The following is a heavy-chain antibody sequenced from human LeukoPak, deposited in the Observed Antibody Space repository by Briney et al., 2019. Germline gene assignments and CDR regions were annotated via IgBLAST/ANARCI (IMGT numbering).Heavy chain of an antibody. CDR3: ARGRGSQLGYYYCYYMDV. V-gene: IGHV4-34*01. Sequence: SETLSLTCAVYGGSFSGYYWSWIRQPPGKGLEWIGEINHSGSTNYNPSLKSRVTISVDTSKNQFSLKLSSVTAADTAVYYCARGRGSQLGYYYCYYMDVWGKGTTVTVSS. CDR1: GGSFSGYY. D-gene: IGHD7-27*01. CDR2: INHSGST. J-gene: IGHJ6*03.